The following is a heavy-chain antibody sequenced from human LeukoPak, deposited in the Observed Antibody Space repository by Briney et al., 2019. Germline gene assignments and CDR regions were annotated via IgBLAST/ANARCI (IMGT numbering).Heavy chain of an antibody. CDR2: IYHSGST. CDR3: ARADVVVVAATVDYYMDV. J-gene: IGHJ6*03. D-gene: IGHD2-15*01. Sequence: SETLSLTCTVSGYSISSGYYWGWIRQPPGKGLEWIGSIYHSGSTYYNPSLKSRVTISVDTSKNQFSLKLSSVTAADTAVYYCARADVVVVAATVDYYMDVWGKGTTVTVSS. CDR1: GYSISSGYY. V-gene: IGHV4-38-2*02.